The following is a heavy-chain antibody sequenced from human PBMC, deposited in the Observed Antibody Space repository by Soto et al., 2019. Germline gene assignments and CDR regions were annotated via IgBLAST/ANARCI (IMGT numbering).Heavy chain of an antibody. CDR3: ARVERYCSSTSCERGNYYYGMDV. Sequence: SVKVSCKASGGTFSSYAISWVRQAPGQGLEWMGGIIPIFGTADYAQKFQGRVTITADKSTSTAYMELSSLRSEDTAVYYCARVERYCSSTSCERGNYYYGMDVWGQGTTVTVSS. J-gene: IGHJ6*02. CDR2: IIPIFGTA. D-gene: IGHD2-2*01. V-gene: IGHV1-69*06. CDR1: GGTFSSYA.